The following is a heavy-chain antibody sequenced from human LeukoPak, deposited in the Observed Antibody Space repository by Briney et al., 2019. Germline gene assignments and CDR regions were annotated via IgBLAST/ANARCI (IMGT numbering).Heavy chain of an antibody. CDR3: TTDYGSGSYHYFNY. V-gene: IGHV3-15*01. Sequence: GGSLRLSCAASGFTFNNAWMSWVRQATNKGLEWVGRVKTKTDGGTTDYAAPVKGRFTISRDDSKDTLYLQMNRLKTEDTAVYYCTTDYGSGSYHYFNYWGQGTLVTVSS. J-gene: IGHJ4*02. CDR2: VKTKTDGGTT. CDR1: GFTFNNAW. D-gene: IGHD3-10*01.